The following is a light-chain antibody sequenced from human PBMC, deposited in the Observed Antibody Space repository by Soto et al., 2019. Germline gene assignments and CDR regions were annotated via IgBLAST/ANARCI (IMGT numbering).Light chain of an antibody. CDR2: EVT. Sequence: QSVLTQPASVSGSPGQSITISCSGGSSDVGAFNYVSWYQQHPDKAPKLMIYEVTNRPSGVSNRFSGSKSGNTASLTISGLQAEEEADYYCSSHTSTGTYVFGTGTKLTVL. CDR1: SSDVGAFNY. V-gene: IGLV2-14*01. CDR3: SSHTSTGTYV. J-gene: IGLJ1*01.